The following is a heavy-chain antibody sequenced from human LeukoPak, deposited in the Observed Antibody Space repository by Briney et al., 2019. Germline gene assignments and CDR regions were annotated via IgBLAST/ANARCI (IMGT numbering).Heavy chain of an antibody. CDR1: GFTFSSYG. J-gene: IGHJ4*02. Sequence: PGGSLRLSCAASGFTFSSYGMHWVRQAPGKGLEWVAVISYDGSNKYYADSVKGRFTISRDNSKNTLYLQMNSLRAEDTAVYYCAKDWFLEWLLPSSFFDCWGQGTLVTVSS. CDR2: ISYDGSNK. D-gene: IGHD3-3*01. CDR3: AKDWFLEWLLPSSFFDC. V-gene: IGHV3-30*18.